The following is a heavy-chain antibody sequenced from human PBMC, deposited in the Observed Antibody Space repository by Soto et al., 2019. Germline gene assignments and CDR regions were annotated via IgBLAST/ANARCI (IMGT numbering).Heavy chain of an antibody. J-gene: IGHJ4*01. Sequence: LILSCGASGLSVSDNYMGWVRQAPGRGLEWVSVMYAGGDTHYADSVKGRFTISRDKSENTLYPQMNSLRDEDTGVYFCVSRIPSWVFDYWGLGTLVTVSS. CDR3: VSRIPSWVFDY. V-gene: IGHV3-53*01. D-gene: IGHD2-21*01. CDR1: GLSVSDNY. CDR2: MYAGGDT.